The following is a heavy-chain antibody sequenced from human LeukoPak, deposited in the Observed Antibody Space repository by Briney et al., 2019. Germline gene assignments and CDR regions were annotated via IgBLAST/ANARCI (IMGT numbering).Heavy chain of an antibody. V-gene: IGHV3-23*01. CDR3: ARRGRYVDYEGGFDP. Sequence: AGGSLRLSCAASGFTFSIYDMTWVRQAPGKGLEWVSAIGGSGGGTSYADSVKGRFTISRDNSKNTLSLQMNSLRAEDTALYYCARRGRYVDYEGGFDPWGQGTLVTVSS. J-gene: IGHJ5*02. D-gene: IGHD3-16*01. CDR1: GFTFSIYD. CDR2: IGGSGGGT.